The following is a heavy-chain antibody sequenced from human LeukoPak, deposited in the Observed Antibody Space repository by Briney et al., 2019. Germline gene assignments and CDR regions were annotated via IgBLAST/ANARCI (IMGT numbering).Heavy chain of an antibody. CDR1: GFMFSSYW. CDR2: IKQEGNEK. CDR3: ARDGRGYCSSTSCYPPWFDP. Sequence: GGSLRLSCVASGFMFSSYWMTWFRQAPGKGLEWVANIKQEGNEKYYVESVKGRFTISRDNAKNSLYLQMNSLRAEDTAVYYCARDGRGYCSSTSCYPPWFDPWGQGTLVTVSS. V-gene: IGHV3-7*01. J-gene: IGHJ5*02. D-gene: IGHD2-2*01.